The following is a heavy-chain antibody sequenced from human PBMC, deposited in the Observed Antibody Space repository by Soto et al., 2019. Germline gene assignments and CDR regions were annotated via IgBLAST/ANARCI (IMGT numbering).Heavy chain of an antibody. V-gene: IGHV1-3*01. Sequence: GSVKVSCKASGYTFSRYAIHWVRQAPGQRLEWMGWINAGNGNTKYSQKFEGRVTLTTDTSANTVYMELSSLRFEDTALYYCARDQQFRNWFDSWGQGTLVTVSS. CDR2: INAGNGNT. CDR1: GYTFSRYA. J-gene: IGHJ5*01. CDR3: ARDQQFRNWFDS. D-gene: IGHD6-13*01.